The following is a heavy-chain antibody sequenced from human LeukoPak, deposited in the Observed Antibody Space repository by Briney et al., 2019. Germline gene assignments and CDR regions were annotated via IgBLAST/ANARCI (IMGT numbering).Heavy chain of an antibody. V-gene: IGHV4-39*07. CDR2: IYYSGST. Sequence: SETLSLTCTVSDGSISSSSYYWGWIRQPPGKGLEWIGSIYYSGSTYYNPSLKSRVTMSVDTSKNQFSLKLRSVTAADTAVYYCGRRGYSGYDPGFDIWGQGTMVTISS. CDR3: GRRGYSGYDPGFDI. CDR1: DGSISSSSYY. D-gene: IGHD5-12*01. J-gene: IGHJ3*02.